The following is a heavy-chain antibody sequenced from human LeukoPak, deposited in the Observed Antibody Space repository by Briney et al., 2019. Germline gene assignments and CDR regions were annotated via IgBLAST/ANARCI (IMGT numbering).Heavy chain of an antibody. CDR1: GYTFTSYG. CDR2: ISAYNGNT. CDR3: ARAPNFDWLLSPFDY. V-gene: IGHV1-18*01. Sequence: ASVKVSCKASGYTFTSYGISWVRQAPGQGLEWMGWISAYNGNTNYAQKLQGRVTMTTDTSTSTAYVELRSLRSDDTAVYYCARAPNFDWLLSPFDYWGQGTLVTVSS. J-gene: IGHJ4*02. D-gene: IGHD3-9*01.